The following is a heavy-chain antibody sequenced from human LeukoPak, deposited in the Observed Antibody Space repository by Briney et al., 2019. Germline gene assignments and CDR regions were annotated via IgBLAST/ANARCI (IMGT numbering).Heavy chain of an antibody. Sequence: SETLSLTCTVSGGSISSSSYYWGWIRQPPGKGLEWIGSIYYSGSTYYNPSLKSRVTISVDTSKNQFSLKLSSVTAADTAVYYCARGSGATIFGVVIRPYYFDYWGQGTLVTVSS. J-gene: IGHJ4*02. D-gene: IGHD3-3*01. CDR2: IYYSGST. CDR1: GGSISSSSYY. V-gene: IGHV4-39*07. CDR3: ARGSGATIFGVVIRPYYFDY.